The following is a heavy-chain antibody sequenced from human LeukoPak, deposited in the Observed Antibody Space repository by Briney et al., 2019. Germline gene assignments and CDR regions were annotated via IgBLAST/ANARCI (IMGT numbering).Heavy chain of an antibody. CDR1: GYTFTNYW. Sequence: GKSLKISCKGSGYTFTNYWIGWVRQMPGKGLEWMGIIYPDDSDTRYSPSFEGQVTFSADKSTSTAYLQWSSLQASDTAMYYCARSRPFDYWGQGTLATVSS. CDR2: IYPDDSDT. J-gene: IGHJ4*02. CDR3: ARSRPFDY. V-gene: IGHV5-51*01.